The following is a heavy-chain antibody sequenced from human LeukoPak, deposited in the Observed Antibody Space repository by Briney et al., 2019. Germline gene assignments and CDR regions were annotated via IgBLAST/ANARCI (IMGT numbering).Heavy chain of an antibody. CDR2: IYYSGST. CDR3: ARVNDYGDSKIDY. Sequence: PSETLSLTCTVSGGSISSSSYYWGWIRQPPGKGLEWIGSIYYSGSTYYNPSLKSRVTISVDTSKNQFSLKLGSVTAADTAVYYCARVNDYGDSKIDYWGQGTLVTVSS. J-gene: IGHJ4*02. V-gene: IGHV4-39*07. CDR1: GGSISSSSYY. D-gene: IGHD4-17*01.